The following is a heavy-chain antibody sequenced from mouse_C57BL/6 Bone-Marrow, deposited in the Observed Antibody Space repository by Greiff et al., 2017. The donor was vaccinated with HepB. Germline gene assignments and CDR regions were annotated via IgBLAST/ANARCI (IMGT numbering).Heavy chain of an antibody. CDR3: AKFTVPLFAY. V-gene: IGHV5-17*01. J-gene: IGHJ3*01. Sequence: VQLKESGGGLVKPGGSLKLSCAASGFTFSDYGMHWVRQAPEKGLEWVAYISSGSSTIYYADTVKGRFTISRDNAKNTLFLQMTSLRSEDTAMYYCAKFTVPLFAYWGQGTLVTVSA. CDR1: GFTFSDYG. CDR2: ISSGSSTI. D-gene: IGHD1-1*01.